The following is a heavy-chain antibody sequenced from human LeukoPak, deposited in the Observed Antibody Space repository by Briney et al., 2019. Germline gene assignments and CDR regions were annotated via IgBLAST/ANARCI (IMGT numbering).Heavy chain of an antibody. CDR1: GFTFSSYW. J-gene: IGHJ4*02. Sequence: PGGSLRLSCAASGFTFSSYWMHWVRQAPGKGLVWVSRINSDGSSTNYADSVKGRFTISRDNAKNTLYLQMNSLRAEDTAVYYCAKDGPPGIAVAGLDYWGQGTLVTVSS. CDR2: INSDGSST. CDR3: AKDGPPGIAVAGLDY. D-gene: IGHD6-19*01. V-gene: IGHV3-74*01.